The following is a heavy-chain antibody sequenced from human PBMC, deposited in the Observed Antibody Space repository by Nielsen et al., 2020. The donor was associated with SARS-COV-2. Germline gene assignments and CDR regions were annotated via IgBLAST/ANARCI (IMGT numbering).Heavy chain of an antibody. CDR3: ATTPATWIQLWGHGFHFDY. Sequence: ASVKVSCKASGYTFTSYAMNWVRQAPGQGLEWMGWINTNTGNPTYAQGFTGRFVFSLDTSVSTAYLQISSLKAEDTAVYYCATTPATWIQLWGHGFHFDYWGQGTLVTVSS. D-gene: IGHD5-18*01. V-gene: IGHV7-4-1*02. CDR2: INTNTGNP. J-gene: IGHJ4*02. CDR1: GYTFTSYA.